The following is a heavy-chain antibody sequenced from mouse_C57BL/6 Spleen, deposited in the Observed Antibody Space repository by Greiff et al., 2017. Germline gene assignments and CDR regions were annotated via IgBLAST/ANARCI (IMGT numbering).Heavy chain of an antibody. V-gene: IGHV5-9-1*02. CDR1: GFTFSSYA. J-gene: IGHJ3*01. CDR2: ISRGGDYI. Sequence: EVKLVESGEGLVKPGGSLKLSCAASGFTFSSYAMSWVRQTPEKRLEWVAYISRGGDYIYYADTVKGRYPLSRVNARNTMYLQMGRMRSENTAMYYCTGNSYCVPWFAYWGQGTLVTVSA. CDR3: TGNSYCVPWFAY. D-gene: IGHD2-12*01.